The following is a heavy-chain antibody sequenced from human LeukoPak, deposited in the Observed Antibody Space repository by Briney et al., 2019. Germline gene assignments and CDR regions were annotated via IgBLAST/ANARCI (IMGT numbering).Heavy chain of an antibody. Sequence: GGSLRLSCTASGLTFSNYALVWVRQAQGKRLEWVSAITGSGGTVYADSVKGRFTISRDNSKNTLYLQMNSLRAEDTAVYYCGQDPNGDYLGAFDFWGQGTRVSVSS. J-gene: IGHJ3*01. CDR2: ITGSGGT. CDR1: GLTFSNYA. D-gene: IGHD4-17*01. V-gene: IGHV3-23*01. CDR3: GQDPNGDYLGAFDF.